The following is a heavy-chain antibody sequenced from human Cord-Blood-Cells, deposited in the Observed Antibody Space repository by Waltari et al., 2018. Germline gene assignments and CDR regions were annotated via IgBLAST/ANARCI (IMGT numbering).Heavy chain of an antibody. J-gene: IGHJ6*03. Sequence: VQLVQSGAAVKTPGASVTVSCKASGYTLTSYAMYLVRQAPGQRLEWMGWINAGNGNTKYSQKFQGRFTITRDTSASTAYMELSSLRSEDTAVYYCARDEYSSSYYYYMDVWGKGTTVTVSS. CDR1: GYTLTSYA. CDR3: ARDEYSSSYYYYMDV. V-gene: IGHV1-3*01. CDR2: INAGNGNT. D-gene: IGHD6-6*01.